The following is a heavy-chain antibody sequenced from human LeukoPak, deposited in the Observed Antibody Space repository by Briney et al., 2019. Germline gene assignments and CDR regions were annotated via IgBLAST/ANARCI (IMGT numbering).Heavy chain of an antibody. Sequence: SETLSLTCTVSGDSISSYYWSWIRQPPGKRLEWIGYIYYSGSTNYNPSLKSRVTISVDTSKNQFSLKLSSVTAADTAVYFCTRGGGWLIDFWGRGTLVTVSS. CDR3: TRGGGWLIDF. CDR1: GDSISSYY. J-gene: IGHJ4*02. D-gene: IGHD5-24*01. CDR2: IYYSGST. V-gene: IGHV4-59*01.